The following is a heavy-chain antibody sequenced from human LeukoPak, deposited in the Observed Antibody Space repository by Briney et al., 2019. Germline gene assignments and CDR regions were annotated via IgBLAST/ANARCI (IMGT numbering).Heavy chain of an antibody. Sequence: GGSLRLSCAASGFTFSSYWMSWVRQAPGKGLEWVANIKQDGSEKYYVDSVKGRFTISRDNAKNSLYLQMNSLRAEDTAVYYCARDAGDSSSWYLYYYYYYYMDVWGKGTTVTISS. CDR3: ARDAGDSSSWYLYYYYYYYMDV. J-gene: IGHJ6*03. V-gene: IGHV3-7*01. CDR2: IKQDGSEK. CDR1: GFTFSSYW. D-gene: IGHD6-13*01.